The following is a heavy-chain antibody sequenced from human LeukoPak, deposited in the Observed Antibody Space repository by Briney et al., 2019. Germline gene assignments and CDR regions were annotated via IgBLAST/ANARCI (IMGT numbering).Heavy chain of an antibody. J-gene: IGHJ4*02. CDR2: IYYSGST. D-gene: IGHD3-22*01. CDR1: GGSISSHY. CDR3: VRDRGDSSGYYYGPFDY. V-gene: IGHV4-59*11. Sequence: SETLSLTCTVSGGSISSHYWSWIRQPPGKGLEWIGYIYYSGSTNYNPSLKSRVTISVDTSKNQFSLKLSSVTAADTAVYYCVRDRGDSSGYYYGPFDYWGQGTLITVSS.